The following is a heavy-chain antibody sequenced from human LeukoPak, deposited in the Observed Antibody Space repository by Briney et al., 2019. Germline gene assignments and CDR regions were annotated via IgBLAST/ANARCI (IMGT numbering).Heavy chain of an antibody. V-gene: IGHV3-30*18. CDR3: AKFYGSGIHFDAFDI. CDR2: ISYDGSKK. D-gene: IGHD3-10*01. CDR1: GFTFSTYG. Sequence: GGSLRLSCAASGFTFSTYGMHWVRQAPGKGLEWVAVISYDGSKKNYADSVKGRLTISRDNSKNTLYLQMNNLRADDTAVYYCAKFYGSGIHFDAFDIWGQGTMVTVSS. J-gene: IGHJ3*02.